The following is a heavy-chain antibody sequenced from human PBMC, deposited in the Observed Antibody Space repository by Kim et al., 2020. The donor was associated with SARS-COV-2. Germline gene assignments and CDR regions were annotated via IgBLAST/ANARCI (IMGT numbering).Heavy chain of an antibody. Sequence: SETLSLTCTVSGGSISSYYWSWIRQPPGKGLEWIGYIYYSGSTNYNPSLKSRVTISVDTSKNQFSLKLSSVTAADTAVYYCARRGLGYCSGGSCNSGFDYWGPGTLVTVSS. CDR1: GGSISSYY. J-gene: IGHJ4*02. CDR3: ARRGLGYCSGGSCNSGFDY. CDR2: IYYSGST. D-gene: IGHD2-15*01. V-gene: IGHV4-59*08.